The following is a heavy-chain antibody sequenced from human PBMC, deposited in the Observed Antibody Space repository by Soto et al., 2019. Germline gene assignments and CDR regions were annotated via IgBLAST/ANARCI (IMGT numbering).Heavy chain of an antibody. CDR3: ARDNCSGGSCYQNYYYYGMDV. Sequence: SVKVSCKASGVTFSSYAISWVRQAPGQGLEWMGGIIPIFGTANYAQKFQGRVTITADESTSTAYMELSSLRSEDTAVYYCARDNCSGGSCYQNYYYYGMDVWGQGTTVTVSS. CDR1: GVTFSSYA. J-gene: IGHJ6*02. V-gene: IGHV1-69*01. CDR2: IIPIFGTA. D-gene: IGHD2-15*01.